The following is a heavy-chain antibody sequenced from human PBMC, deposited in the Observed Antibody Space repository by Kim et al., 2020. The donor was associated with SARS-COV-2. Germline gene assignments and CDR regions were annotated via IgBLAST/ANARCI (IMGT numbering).Heavy chain of an antibody. CDR1: GGTFSSYA. D-gene: IGHD2-2*01. CDR2: IIPIFGTA. V-gene: IGHV1-69*06. Sequence: SVKVSCKASGGTFSSYAISWVRQAPGQGLEWMGGIIPIFGTANYAQKFQGRVTITADKSTSTAYMELSSLRSEDTAVYYCARGDVIVVVPAAKSPGYYYYGMDVWGQGTTVTVSS. J-gene: IGHJ6*02. CDR3: ARGDVIVVVPAAKSPGYYYYGMDV.